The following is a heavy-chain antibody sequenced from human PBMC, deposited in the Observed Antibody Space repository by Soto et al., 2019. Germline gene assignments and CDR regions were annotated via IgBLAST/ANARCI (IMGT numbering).Heavy chain of an antibody. CDR2: INVGNDDT. CDR3: ARHCTGSSCYSRYDF. J-gene: IGHJ4*02. Sequence: QVQLVQSGAEVKKPGASVKVSCKASGYTFTNYAIHWVRQAPGQRLEWMGWINVGNDDTSYSQHFQGRVRITRDTSASTAYMELSSLTSEDTAVSYCARHCTGSSCYSRYDFWGKGALVTVSS. CDR1: GYTFTNYA. D-gene: IGHD2-15*01. V-gene: IGHV1-3*01.